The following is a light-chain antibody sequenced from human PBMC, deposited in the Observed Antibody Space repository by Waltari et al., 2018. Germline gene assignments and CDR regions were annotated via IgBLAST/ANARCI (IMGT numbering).Light chain of an antibody. CDR1: STDVAAYTY. V-gene: IGLV2-11*01. J-gene: IGLJ3*02. Sequence: QSALTQPRSVSESPGQSVTISCTGTSTDVAAYTYVSWYQHHPGKAPKLIIYDVSKWPSGVPDRFSGSKSGNTASLTISGLQAEDEADYYCCSYTGSYPPWVFGGGTKLTVL. CDR3: CSYTGSYPPWV. CDR2: DVS.